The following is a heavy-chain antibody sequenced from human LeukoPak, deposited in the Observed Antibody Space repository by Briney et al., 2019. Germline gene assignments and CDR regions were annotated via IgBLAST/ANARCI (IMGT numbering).Heavy chain of an antibody. CDR1: GSTFSNYW. Sequence: GRSLRLSCAASGSTFSNYWMHWVRQAPGKGLVWVSRIKIDGSSTSYADSVKGRFTISRDNAKNTLYLQMNSLRTADTAVYYCASTMIRGVPWGQGTLVTVCS. V-gene: IGHV3-74*01. D-gene: IGHD3-10*01. J-gene: IGHJ5*02. CDR3: ASTMIRGVP. CDR2: IKIDGSST.